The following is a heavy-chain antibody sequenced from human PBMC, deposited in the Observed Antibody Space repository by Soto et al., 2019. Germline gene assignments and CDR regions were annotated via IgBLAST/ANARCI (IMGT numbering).Heavy chain of an antibody. Sequence: SETLSLTCAVFGGSFSGYYWSWIRQPPGKGLEWIGEINHSGSTNYNPSLKSRVTISVDTSKNQFSLKLSSVTAADTTVYYCARVSGIYYYGMDVWGQGTTVT. CDR1: GGSFSGYY. V-gene: IGHV4-34*01. D-gene: IGHD3-10*01. CDR2: INHSGST. CDR3: ARVSGIYYYGMDV. J-gene: IGHJ6*02.